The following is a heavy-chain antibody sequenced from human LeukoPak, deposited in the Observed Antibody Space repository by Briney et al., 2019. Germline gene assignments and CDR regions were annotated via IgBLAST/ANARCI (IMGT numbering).Heavy chain of an antibody. Sequence: ASVKVSCKASGYTFTGYYMHWVRQAPGQGLEWMGWINPNSGGTNYAQKFQGRVTMTRGTSISTAYMELSRLRSDDTAVYYCARGFKYYDILTGYYMMYFDYWGQGTLVTVSS. J-gene: IGHJ4*02. CDR1: GYTFTGYY. D-gene: IGHD3-9*01. CDR2: INPNSGGT. CDR3: ARGFKYYDILTGYYMMYFDY. V-gene: IGHV1-2*02.